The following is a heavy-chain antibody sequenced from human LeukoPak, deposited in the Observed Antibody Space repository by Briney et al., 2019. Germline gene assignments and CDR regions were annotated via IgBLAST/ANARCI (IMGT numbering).Heavy chain of an antibody. Sequence: SETLSLTCTASGDSITRNYWSWIRQPAGKGLEWIGRIYNSGNTNYSPSLECRVTMSTGTSKNQFSLKLTSVTAADTAVYYCARGSFDSSGYYVFDYWGQGTLVTVSS. CDR3: ARGSFDSSGYYVFDY. D-gene: IGHD3-22*01. CDR2: IYNSGNT. CDR1: GDSITRNY. J-gene: IGHJ4*02. V-gene: IGHV4-4*07.